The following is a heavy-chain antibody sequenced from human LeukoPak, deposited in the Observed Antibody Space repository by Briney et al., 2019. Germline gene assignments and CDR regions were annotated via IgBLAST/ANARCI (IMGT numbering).Heavy chain of an antibody. D-gene: IGHD5-24*01. CDR2: ISAYNGNT. J-gene: IGHJ6*03. CDR1: GYTFTSYG. Sequence: ASVKVSCKASGYTFTSYGISWVRQAPGQGLEWMGWISAYNGNTNYAQKLQGRVTMTTDTSTSTAYMELRSLRSDDTAVYYCARVEMATIRGYYMDVWGKGTTVTVSS. CDR3: ARVEMATIRGYYMDV. V-gene: IGHV1-18*01.